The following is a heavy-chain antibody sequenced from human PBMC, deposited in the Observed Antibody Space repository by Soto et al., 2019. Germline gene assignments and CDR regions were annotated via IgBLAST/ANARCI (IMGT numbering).Heavy chain of an antibody. Sequence: QVQLVESGGGVVQPGGSLRLSCAASGFTFNNYAVHWVRQAPGKGLEWGAIISYDGSNKYYADSVKGRFTISRDNSKNTLYLQRNSLRAEDTAVYYCASQLLTIGSFDYWGQGTLVTVSS. CDR2: ISYDGSNK. CDR1: GFTFNNYA. D-gene: IGHD2-2*01. J-gene: IGHJ4*02. V-gene: IGHV3-30-3*01. CDR3: ASQLLTIGSFDY.